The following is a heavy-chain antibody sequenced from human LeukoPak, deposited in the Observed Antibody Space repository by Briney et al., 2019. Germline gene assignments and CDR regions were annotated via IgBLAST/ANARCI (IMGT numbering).Heavy chain of an antibody. CDR1: GFTFSSYW. D-gene: IGHD6-13*01. CDR2: INSDGSST. CDR3: AKADIGAAAGRGPPVGEPSCFDY. V-gene: IGHV3-74*01. J-gene: IGHJ4*02. Sequence: PGGSLRLSCAASGFTFSSYWMHWVRQAPGKGLVWVSRINSDGSSTSYADSVKGRFTISRDNSKNTLYLQMNSLRAEDTAVYYCAKADIGAAAGRGPPVGEPSCFDYWGQGTLVTVSS.